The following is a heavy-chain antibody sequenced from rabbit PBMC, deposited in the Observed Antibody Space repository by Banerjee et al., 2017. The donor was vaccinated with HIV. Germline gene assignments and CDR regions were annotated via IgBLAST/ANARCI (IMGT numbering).Heavy chain of an antibody. V-gene: IGHV1S45*01. Sequence: QEQLEESGGDQVKPEGSLTLTCTDSGFSFSNKYVMCWVRQAPGKGLEWIGCIYSSSGNTDYASWVNDRFTISKTSSPTVTLQMTSLTVADTATYFCARDSSGHNLWGQGTLVTVS. CDR2: IYSSSGNT. J-gene: IGHJ3*01. D-gene: IGHD4-1*01. CDR1: GFSFSNKYV. CDR3: ARDSSGHNL.